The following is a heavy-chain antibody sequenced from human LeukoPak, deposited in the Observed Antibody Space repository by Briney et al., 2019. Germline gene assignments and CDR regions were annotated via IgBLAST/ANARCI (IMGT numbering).Heavy chain of an antibody. CDR2: ISSSSSYI. J-gene: IGHJ3*02. CDR3: ARSRVRGQTNAFDI. CDR1: GFTFSSYS. D-gene: IGHD3-10*01. Sequence: GGSLRLSCAASGFTFSSYSMNWVRQAPGKGLEWVSSISSSSSYIYYADSVKGRFTISRDNAKNSLYLQMNSLRAEDTAVYYCARSRVRGQTNAFDIWGQGTMVTVSS. V-gene: IGHV3-21*01.